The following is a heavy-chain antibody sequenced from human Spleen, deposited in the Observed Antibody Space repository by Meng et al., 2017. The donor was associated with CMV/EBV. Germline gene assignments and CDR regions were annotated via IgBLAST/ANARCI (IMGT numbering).Heavy chain of an antibody. CDR1: GFTFSNAW. J-gene: IGHJ4*02. Sequence: EVQLVESGGGLVKPGGSLRLSCAASGFTFSNAWMSWVRQAPGKGLEWVGRVKSKTDGGTIEYAADVKGRFTISRDDSTNMLYLQMNSLKSEDTGVYHCTRGEGNNLWGQGSLVTVSS. D-gene: IGHD2-21*01. CDR3: TRGEGNNL. CDR2: VKSKTDGGTI. V-gene: IGHV3-15*01.